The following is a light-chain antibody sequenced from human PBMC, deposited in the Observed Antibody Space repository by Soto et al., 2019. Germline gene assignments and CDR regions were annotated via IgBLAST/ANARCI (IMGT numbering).Light chain of an antibody. CDR2: EAS. CDR1: QDIRKY. V-gene: IGKV1-33*01. CDR3: QRYDNV. Sequence: DIQMTQSPSSLSASVGDRVTITCQASQDIRKYLNWYQQKPGKAPKLLIYEASNLQIGVPSRFRGSGAGTDFTFTISSLQPEDIATYYCQRYDNVFGQGTRLEMK. J-gene: IGKJ5*01.